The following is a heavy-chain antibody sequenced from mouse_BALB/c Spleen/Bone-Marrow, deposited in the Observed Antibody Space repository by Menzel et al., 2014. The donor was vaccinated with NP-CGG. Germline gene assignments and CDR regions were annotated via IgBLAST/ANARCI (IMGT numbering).Heavy chain of an antibody. CDR3: TRWCPCALDY. CDR1: DYNFTNYW. Sequence: VQLQQSGAELVRPGASVKLSCKASDYNFTNYWINWVKQRPGQGLEWIGNIYPSDSYTNYNQKFKAKATLTVDKSSSTAYMQLSSPESEDSEVCYCTRWCPCALDYWGQGTSVTVSS. D-gene: IGHD1-1*02. J-gene: IGHJ4*01. V-gene: IGHV1-69*02. CDR2: IYPSDSYT.